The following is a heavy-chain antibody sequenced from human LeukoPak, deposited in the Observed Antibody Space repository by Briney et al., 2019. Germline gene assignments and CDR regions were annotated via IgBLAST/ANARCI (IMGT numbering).Heavy chain of an antibody. CDR1: GFTFSSYS. V-gene: IGHV3-48*01. J-gene: IGHJ6*03. Sequence: GGPLRLSCAASGFTFSSYSMNWVRQAPGKGLEWVSYISSSSSTIYYADSVKGRFTISRDNAKNSLYLQMNSLRAEDTAVYYCARGAPYYYYYMDVWGKGTTVTVSS. CDR2: ISSSSSTI. CDR3: ARGAPYYYYYMDV.